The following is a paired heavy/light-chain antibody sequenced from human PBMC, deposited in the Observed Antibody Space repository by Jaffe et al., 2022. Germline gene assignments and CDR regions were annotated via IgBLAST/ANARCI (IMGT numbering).Heavy chain of an antibody. D-gene: IGHD6-19*01. CDR3: TTAITLLIAVAGSTFDY. V-gene: IGHV3-15*01. CDR2: IKSKTDGGTT. CDR1: GFTFSNAW. J-gene: IGHJ4*02. Sequence: EVQLVESGGGLVKPGGSLRLSCAASGFTFSNAWMSWVRQAPGKGLEWVGRIKSKTDGGTTDYAAPVKGRFTISRDDSKNTLYLQMNSLKTEDTAVYYCTTAITLLIAVAGSTFDYWGQGTLVTVSS.
Light chain of an antibody. Sequence: AIQLTQSPSSLSASVGDRVTITCRASQGISSALAWYQQKPGKAPKLLIYDASSLESGVPSRFSGSGSGTDFTLTISSLQPEDFATYYCQQFNSYPPMYTFGQGTKLEIK. J-gene: IGKJ2*01. CDR2: DAS. CDR1: QGISSA. V-gene: IGKV1-13*02. CDR3: QQFNSYPPMYT.